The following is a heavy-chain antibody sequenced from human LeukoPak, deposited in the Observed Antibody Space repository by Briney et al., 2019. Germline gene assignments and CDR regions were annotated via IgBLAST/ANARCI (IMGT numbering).Heavy chain of an antibody. CDR1: GFTFSNYA. Sequence: RGSLRLSCAASGFTFSNYAMSWVRQAPGKGLEWVSSISSSSSYIYCADSVKGRFTISRDNAKNSLYLQMNSLRAEDTAVYYCARVWEAGNDYWGQGTLVTVSS. CDR3: ARVWEAGNDY. J-gene: IGHJ4*02. V-gene: IGHV3-21*01. CDR2: ISSSSSYI. D-gene: IGHD6-19*01.